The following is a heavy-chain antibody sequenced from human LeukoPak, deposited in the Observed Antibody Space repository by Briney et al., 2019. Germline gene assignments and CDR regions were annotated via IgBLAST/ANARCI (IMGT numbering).Heavy chain of an antibody. V-gene: IGHV1-2*02. CDR1: GYTFTDYY. J-gene: IGHJ4*02. CDR3: ARVDSSGSYDY. Sequence: ASVKVSCKASGYTFTDYYIHWVRQAPGQGLEWMGWIEAKSGGTTYAQKFQGRVTMTSDTSISTAYLELSRLRSDDTAVYYCARVDSSGSYDYWGQGTLVTVSS. D-gene: IGHD1-26*01. CDR2: IEAKSGGT.